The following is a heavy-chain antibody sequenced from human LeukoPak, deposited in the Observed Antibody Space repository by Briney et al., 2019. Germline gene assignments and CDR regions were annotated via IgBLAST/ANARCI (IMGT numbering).Heavy chain of an antibody. Sequence: GGSLRLSCAGAGFTFSTHTISWVRQAPGKGLEWVSSISGTSAYIYYADSVKGRFTISRNNAKNSLYLQMNSLRAEDTAIYYCASTKYYDFWSGYGLGDYWGQGTLVTVSS. CDR2: ISGTSAYI. CDR1: GFTFSTHT. V-gene: IGHV3-21*01. CDR3: ASTKYYDFWSGYGLGDY. J-gene: IGHJ4*02. D-gene: IGHD3-3*01.